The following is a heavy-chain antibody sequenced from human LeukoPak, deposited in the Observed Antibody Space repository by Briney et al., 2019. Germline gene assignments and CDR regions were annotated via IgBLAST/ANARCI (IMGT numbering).Heavy chain of an antibody. CDR3: ARDGPALDP. Sequence: SETLSLTCTVSGGSISSGSCYWSWIRQPAGKGLEWIGRIYTSGSTNYNPSLKSRVTISVDTSKNQFSLKLSSVTAADTAVYYCARDGPALDPWGQGTLVTVSS. J-gene: IGHJ5*02. CDR1: GGSISSGSCY. CDR2: IYTSGST. V-gene: IGHV4-61*02.